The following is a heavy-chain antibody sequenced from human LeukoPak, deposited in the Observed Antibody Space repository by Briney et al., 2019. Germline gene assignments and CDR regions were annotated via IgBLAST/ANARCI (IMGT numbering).Heavy chain of an antibody. CDR2: INPSGGST. Sequence: ASVKVSCKASGYTFTSYYMHWVRQAPGQGLEWMGIINPSGGSTSYAQKFQGRVTMTRNTSISTAYMELSSLRSEDTAVYYCARMYHYDTRDNWFDPWGQGTLVTVSS. D-gene: IGHD3-22*01. V-gene: IGHV1-46*01. CDR1: GYTFTSYY. J-gene: IGHJ5*02. CDR3: ARMYHYDTRDNWFDP.